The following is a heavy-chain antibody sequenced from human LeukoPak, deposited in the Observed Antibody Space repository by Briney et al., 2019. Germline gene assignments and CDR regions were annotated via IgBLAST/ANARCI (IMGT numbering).Heavy chain of an antibody. V-gene: IGHV4-39*07. CDR2: IYYTGDT. D-gene: IGHD2-15*01. J-gene: IGHJ4*02. CDR1: GDSVTNTRYY. Sequence: KPSETLSLTCTVSGDSVTNTRYYWGWIRQPPGKGLEWIGTIYYTGDTYYNPSLKSRVTISVDTSNDQFSLELTSVTAADTAVYYCARESSVTATYWGQGTLVIVSS. CDR3: ARESSVTATY.